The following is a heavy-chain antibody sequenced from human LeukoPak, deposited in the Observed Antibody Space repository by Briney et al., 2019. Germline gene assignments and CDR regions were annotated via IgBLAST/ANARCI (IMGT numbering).Heavy chain of an antibody. D-gene: IGHD2-15*01. CDR3: ARDVKYCSGGSCYDYCYYYMDV. CDR2: ISSSSSTI. J-gene: IGHJ6*03. CDR1: GFTFSSYS. Sequence: GGSLRLSCAASGFTFSSYSMNWVRQAPGKGLEWVSYISSSSSTIYYADSVKGRFTISRDNAKNSLYLQMNSLRAEDTAVYYCARDVKYCSGGSCYDYCYYYMDVWGKGTTVTVSS. V-gene: IGHV3-48*01.